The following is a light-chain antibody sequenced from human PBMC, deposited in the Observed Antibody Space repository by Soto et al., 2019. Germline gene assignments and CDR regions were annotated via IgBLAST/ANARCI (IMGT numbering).Light chain of an antibody. CDR1: QSVRSY. V-gene: IGKV3-15*01. J-gene: IGKJ5*01. CDR2: GAS. Sequence: EIVITQCPATLSVSPGYIATLSCRASQSVRSYLAWYQQKPGQSPRLLISGASTRATGFPARFSGSGSGTEFTLTISNLQSEDFAVYYCQQYNNWPYTFGQGTRLEIK. CDR3: QQYNNWPYT.